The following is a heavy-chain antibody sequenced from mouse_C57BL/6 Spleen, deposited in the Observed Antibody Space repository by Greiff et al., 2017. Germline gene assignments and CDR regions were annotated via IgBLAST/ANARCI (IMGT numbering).Heavy chain of an antibody. Sequence: VKLQVSGAELVRPGTSVKVSCKASGYAFTNYLIEWVKQRPGQGLEWIGVINPGSGGTNYNEKFKGKATLTADKSSSTAYMQLSSLTSEDSAVYFCASYGNYVDGFAYWGQGTLVTVSA. J-gene: IGHJ3*01. CDR1: GYAFTNYL. D-gene: IGHD2-1*01. CDR2: INPGSGGT. V-gene: IGHV1-54*01. CDR3: ASYGNYVDGFAY.